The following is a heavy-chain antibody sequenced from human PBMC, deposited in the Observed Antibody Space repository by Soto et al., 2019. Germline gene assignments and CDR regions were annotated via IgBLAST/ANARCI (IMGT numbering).Heavy chain of an antibody. D-gene: IGHD2-2*01. CDR3: ARDLGVVVPAAIHSAWFDP. Sequence: QVQLQQWGAGLLKPSETLSLTCAVSGGAFSNYYWSWIRQPPRKGLEWIGEINHSGSTKYNPSLKSRLTMSVDRSKYQFSLTLNSVTAADTAVNYCARDLGVVVPAAIHSAWFDPWGQGTLVTVSS. CDR2: INHSGST. CDR1: GGAFSNYY. J-gene: IGHJ5*02. V-gene: IGHV4-34*01.